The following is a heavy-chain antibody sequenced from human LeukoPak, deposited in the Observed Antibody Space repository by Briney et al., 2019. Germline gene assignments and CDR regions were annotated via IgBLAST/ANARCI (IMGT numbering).Heavy chain of an antibody. CDR2: ISYDGSNK. D-gene: IGHD5-18*01. V-gene: IGHV3-30-3*01. J-gene: IGHJ3*02. Sequence: PGGSLRLSCVASGFTFSSYNMHWVRQAPGKGLEWVAVISYDGSNKYYADSVEGRSTISRDNSKNTLYLQVNSLRPEDTAVYYCGRDTVGYGGAFDIWGQGTMVTVSS. CDR3: GRDTVGYGGAFDI. CDR1: GFTFSSYN.